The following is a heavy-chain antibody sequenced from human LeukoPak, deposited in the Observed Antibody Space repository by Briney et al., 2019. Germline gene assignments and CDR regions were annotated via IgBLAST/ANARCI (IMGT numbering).Heavy chain of an antibody. CDR1: GGSISRYY. CDR3: ARDLGYGDPFDY. Sequence: SETLSLTCTISGGSISRYYWNWIRQPPGKGLEWIGYIYYSGSTNYKPSLKSRVTISVDTSKNQFSLKLSSVTAADTAVYYCARDLGYGDPFDYWGQGTLVTVSS. D-gene: IGHD4-17*01. J-gene: IGHJ4*02. V-gene: IGHV4-59*01. CDR2: IYYSGST.